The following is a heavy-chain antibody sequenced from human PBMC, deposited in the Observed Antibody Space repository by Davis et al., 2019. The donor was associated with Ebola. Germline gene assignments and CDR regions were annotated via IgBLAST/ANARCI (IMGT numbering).Heavy chain of an antibody. CDR1: GFTVSSNY. J-gene: IGHJ6*02. CDR3: AREGARSSSARRLYYYGMDV. Sequence: GGSLRLSCAASGFTVSSNYMSWVRQAPGKGLEWVSVIYSGGSTYYADSVKGRFTISRDNSKNTLYLQMKSLRAEDTAVYYCAREGARSSSARRLYYYGMDVWGQGTTVTVSS. V-gene: IGHV3-53*01. CDR2: IYSGGST. D-gene: IGHD6-6*01.